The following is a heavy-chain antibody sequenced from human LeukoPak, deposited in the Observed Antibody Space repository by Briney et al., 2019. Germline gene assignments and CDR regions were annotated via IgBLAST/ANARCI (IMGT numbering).Heavy chain of an antibody. CDR1: GFTFSSHD. J-gene: IGHJ4*02. D-gene: IGHD3-3*01. V-gene: IGHV3-21*01. CDR3: ARNFKY. CDR2: ITHSNYI. Sequence: GGSLTLSCAASGFTFSSHDMNWVRQAPGKGLEWVSTITHSNYIYYADSVKGRFTISRDNAKNSVYLQMNSLRAEDTAMYYCARNFKYWGQGTLVTVSS.